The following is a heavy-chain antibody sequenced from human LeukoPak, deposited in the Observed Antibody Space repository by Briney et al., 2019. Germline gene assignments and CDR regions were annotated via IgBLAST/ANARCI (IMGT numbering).Heavy chain of an antibody. CDR3: ARDGYFDY. CDR2: ISVNNGNT. Sequence: GASVKVSCKASGYSFTNYGVGWVRQAPGQGLEWMGWISVNNGNTIYAQNFQGRVSMTTDTSTSTVYMELRSLRSDDTAVYFCARDGYFDYWGQGTLVTVSS. V-gene: IGHV1-18*01. D-gene: IGHD6-13*01. CDR1: GYSFTNYG. J-gene: IGHJ4*02.